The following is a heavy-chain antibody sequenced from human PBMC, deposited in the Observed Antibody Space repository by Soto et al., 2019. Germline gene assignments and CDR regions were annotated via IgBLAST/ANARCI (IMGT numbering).Heavy chain of an antibody. Sequence: GGSLRLSCAASGFTFSSYGMHWVRQAPGKGLEWVAVISYDGSNKYYADSVKGRFTISRDNSKNTLYLQMNSLRAEDTAVYYCAKDLRNYYDSSGYPQTHTHDYWGQGTLVTVSS. CDR2: ISYDGSNK. D-gene: IGHD3-22*01. J-gene: IGHJ4*02. V-gene: IGHV3-30*18. CDR1: GFTFSSYG. CDR3: AKDLRNYYDSSGYPQTHTHDY.